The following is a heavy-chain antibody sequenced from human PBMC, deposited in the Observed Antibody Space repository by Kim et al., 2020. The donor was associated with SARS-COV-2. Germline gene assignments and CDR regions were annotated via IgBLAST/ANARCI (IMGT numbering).Heavy chain of an antibody. D-gene: IGHD6-19*01. Sequence: SVKGRFTISRDHSKNTLYLQMNSLRAEDTAVYYCAKDWEQWLVSYWYFDLWGRGTLVTVSS. V-gene: IGHV3-23*01. CDR3: AKDWEQWLVSYWYFDL. J-gene: IGHJ2*01.